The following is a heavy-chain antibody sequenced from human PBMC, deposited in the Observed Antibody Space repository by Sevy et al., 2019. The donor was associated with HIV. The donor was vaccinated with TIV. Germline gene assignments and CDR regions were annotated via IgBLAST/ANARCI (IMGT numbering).Heavy chain of an antibody. Sequence: SETLSLTCSVYGGSLSGYYWSWIRQSPGRVLEWIGEVHHSGSTNYIPSFKSRVTMSVDTSKNQFSLNLSSVTAADAAVYYCARIQQVVNYYNYYGLDVWGQGTTVTVSS. J-gene: IGHJ6*02. D-gene: IGHD6-13*01. CDR1: GGSLSGYY. CDR2: VHHSGST. V-gene: IGHV4-34*01. CDR3: ARIQQVVNYYNYYGLDV.